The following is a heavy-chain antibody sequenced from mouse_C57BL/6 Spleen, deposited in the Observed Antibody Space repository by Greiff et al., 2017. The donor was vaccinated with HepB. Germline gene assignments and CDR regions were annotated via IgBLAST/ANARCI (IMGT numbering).Heavy chain of an antibody. D-gene: IGHD1-1*01. J-gene: IGHJ2*01. CDR1: GFTFSSYA. CDR3: ARVTTVVSGDYFDY. CDR2: ISDGGSYT. Sequence: EVKLVESGGGLVKPGGSLKLSCAASGFTFSSYAMSWVRQTPEKRLEWVATISDGGSYTYYPDNVKGRFTISRDNAKNHLYLQMSHLKSEDTAMYYCARVTTVVSGDYFDYWGQGTTLTVSS. V-gene: IGHV5-4*03.